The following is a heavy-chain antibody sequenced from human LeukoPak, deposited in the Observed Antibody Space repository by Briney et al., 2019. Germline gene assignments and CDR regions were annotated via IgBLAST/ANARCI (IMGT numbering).Heavy chain of an antibody. V-gene: IGHV4-4*07. CDR3: ARGYYYFAMDV. J-gene: IGHJ6*02. CDR2: IFSSGST. Sequence: SETLSLTCTVSGGSVSGYFWGWIRQPAGRGLEWIGRIFSSGSTNYNLSLRSRVTMSVDTSKNQLSLKLSSVTAADTAVYYCARGYYYFAMDVWGQGTTVTVSS. CDR1: GGSVSGYF.